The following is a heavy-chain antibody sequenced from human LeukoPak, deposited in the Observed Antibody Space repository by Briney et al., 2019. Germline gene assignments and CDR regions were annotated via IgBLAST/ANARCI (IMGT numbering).Heavy chain of an antibody. J-gene: IGHJ4*02. CDR3: ARYDVWGSYRAFDY. V-gene: IGHV4-38-2*02. CDR1: GDSIIGYY. Sequence: SETLSLTCSVSGDSIIGYYWGWIRQPPGKGLEWIGTMYHSGSTYYNPSLKSRVTISVDTSKNQFSLRLSSVTAADTAVYYCARYDVWGSYRAFDYWGQGTLVTVSS. D-gene: IGHD3-16*02. CDR2: MYHSGST.